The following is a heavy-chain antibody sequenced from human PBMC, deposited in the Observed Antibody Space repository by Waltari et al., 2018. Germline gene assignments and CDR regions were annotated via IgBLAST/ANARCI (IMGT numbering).Heavy chain of an antibody. V-gene: IGHV3-48*01. CDR2: ISSSSSTR. D-gene: IGHD3-22*01. J-gene: IGHJ3*02. Sequence: EVQLVDSGGGLVQPGGSLRLSCAASGFTFSSYSMNWVRQAPGKGLEWVSYISSSSSTRYYVDSVKGRFTISRDNADNSLYLQMNSLRAEDTAVYYCARGRNNGRSGYDIWGQGTMVTVSS. CDR3: ARGRNNGRSGYDI. CDR1: GFTFSSYS.